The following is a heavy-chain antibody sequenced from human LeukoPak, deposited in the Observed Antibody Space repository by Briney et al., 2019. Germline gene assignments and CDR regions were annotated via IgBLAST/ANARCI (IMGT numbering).Heavy chain of an antibody. J-gene: IGHJ6*03. D-gene: IGHD1-7*01. Sequence: GASVKVSCKASGYTFTGYYMHWVRQAPGQGLEWMGWINPNSGGTNYAQKFQGRVTMTRDTSISTAYMELSRLRSDDTAVYYCARDAQPVTGATLLYYYMDVWGKGTTVTVSS. V-gene: IGHV1-2*02. CDR1: GYTFTGYY. CDR2: INPNSGGT. CDR3: ARDAQPVTGATLLYYYMDV.